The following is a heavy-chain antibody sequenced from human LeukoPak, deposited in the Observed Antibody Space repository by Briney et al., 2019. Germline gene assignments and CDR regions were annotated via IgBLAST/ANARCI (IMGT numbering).Heavy chain of an antibody. CDR3: ARDLSSLAARPMGSDC. CDR1: GFTFSSYS. D-gene: IGHD6-6*01. CDR2: ISSSSTTI. Sequence: GGSPRLSCAASGFTFSSYSMNWVRQAPGKGLEWVSYISSSSTTIYYADSVKGRFTISRDNAKNSLYLQMNSLRAEDTAVYYCARDLSSLAARPMGSDCWGQGTVVSVSS. J-gene: IGHJ4*02. V-gene: IGHV3-48*01.